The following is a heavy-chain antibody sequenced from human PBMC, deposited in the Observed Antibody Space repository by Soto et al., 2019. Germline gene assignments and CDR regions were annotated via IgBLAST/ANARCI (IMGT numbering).Heavy chain of an antibody. CDR3: ARDREPPNIAAAVHFDY. CDR1: GYTFTSYG. V-gene: IGHV1-18*01. J-gene: IGHJ4*02. D-gene: IGHD6-13*01. Sequence: ASVKVSCKASGYTFTSYGISWVRQAPGQGLEWMGWISAYNGNTNYAQKLQGRVTMTTDTSTSTAYMELRSLRSDDTAVYYCARDREPPNIAAAVHFDYWGQGTLVTVSS. CDR2: ISAYNGNT.